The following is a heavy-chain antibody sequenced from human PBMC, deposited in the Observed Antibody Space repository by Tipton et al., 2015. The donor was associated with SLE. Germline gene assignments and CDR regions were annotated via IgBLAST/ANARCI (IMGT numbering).Heavy chain of an antibody. CDR3: ARDGESVGGVIPYY. CDR1: GGSFSGYY. CDR2: ISYSGST. D-gene: IGHD3-16*02. Sequence: TLSLTCAVYGGSFSGYYWSWIRQPPGKGLEWIGYISYSGSTYYNPSLKSRVNISVDTSKNQFSLKLSSVTAADTAVYYCARDGESVGGVIPYYWGQGTLVTVSS. V-gene: IGHV4-34*01. J-gene: IGHJ4*02.